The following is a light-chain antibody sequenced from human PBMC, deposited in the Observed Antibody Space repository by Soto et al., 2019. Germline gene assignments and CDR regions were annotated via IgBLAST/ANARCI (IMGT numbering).Light chain of an antibody. CDR1: TSNIGSNY. V-gene: IGLV1-47*01. J-gene: IGLJ3*02. CDR3: ATWDDSLSAWM. Sequence: QSVLTQPPSASGTPGQRVTISCSGNTSNIGSNYVYWFQQLPGAAPKLLISRNVQRPSGVPDRFSGSKSGASASLAISGLRSEDEADYYCATWDDSLSAWMFGGGTQLTVL. CDR2: RNV.